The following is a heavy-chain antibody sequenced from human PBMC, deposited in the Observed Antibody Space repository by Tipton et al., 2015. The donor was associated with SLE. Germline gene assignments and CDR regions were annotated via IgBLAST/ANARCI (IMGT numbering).Heavy chain of an antibody. D-gene: IGHD7-27*01. V-gene: IGHV3-74*01. CDR2: INGDGSST. CDR3: ARDNWGRPFDIDGFDI. CDR1: GFTFSSYW. Sequence: SLRLSCAASGFTFSSYWMHWVRQAPGKGLVCVSRINGDGSSTSYADSVKGRFTISRDNAKNTLYLQMNSLRAEDTALYYCARDNWGRPFDIDGFDIWGQGTMVTVSS. J-gene: IGHJ3*02.